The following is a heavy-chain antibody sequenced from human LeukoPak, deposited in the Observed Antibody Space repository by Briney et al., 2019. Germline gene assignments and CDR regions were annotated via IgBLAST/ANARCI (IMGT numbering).Heavy chain of an antibody. J-gene: IGHJ4*02. CDR2: IYYSGST. CDR1: GGSISSYY. CDR3: ARAGHYDSYYFDY. Sequence: KPSETLSLTCTVSGGSISSYYWSWIRQPPGKGLAWIGYIYYSGSTNYNPSLKSRVTISVDTSKNQFSLKLSSVTAADTAVYYCARAGHYDSYYFDYWGQGTLVTVSS. D-gene: IGHD3-22*01. V-gene: IGHV4-59*01.